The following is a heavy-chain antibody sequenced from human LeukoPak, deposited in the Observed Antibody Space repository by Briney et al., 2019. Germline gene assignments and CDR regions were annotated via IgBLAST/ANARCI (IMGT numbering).Heavy chain of an antibody. D-gene: IGHD3-3*01. J-gene: IGHJ4*02. Sequence: GGPLRLSCAASGFTFSSYAMSWVRQAPGKGLEWVSAISGSGGSTYHADSVRGRFTGSRDNSKNTLYLQMNSLRAEDTAVYYCAKSAGGYDYWSGYDFWGQGTLVTVSS. CDR3: AKSAGGYDYWSGYDF. V-gene: IGHV3-23*01. CDR1: GFTFSSYA. CDR2: ISGSGGST.